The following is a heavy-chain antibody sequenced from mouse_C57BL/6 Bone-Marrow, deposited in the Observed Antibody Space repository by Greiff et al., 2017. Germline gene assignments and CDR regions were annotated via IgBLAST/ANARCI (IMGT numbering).Heavy chain of an antibody. Sequence: VQLQQPGAELVMPGASVKLSCKASGYTFTSYWMHWVKQRPGQGLEWIGEIDPSDSYTNYNQKFKGKSTLTVDKSTSTAYMQLSSLTSEDSAVYYYARLGVDYWGQGTTLTVSS. V-gene: IGHV1-69*01. J-gene: IGHJ2*01. CDR1: GYTFTSYW. CDR2: IDPSDSYT. CDR3: ARLGVDY.